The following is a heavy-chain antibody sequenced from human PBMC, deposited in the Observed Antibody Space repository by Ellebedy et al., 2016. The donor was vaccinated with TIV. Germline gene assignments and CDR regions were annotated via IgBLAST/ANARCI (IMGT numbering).Heavy chain of an antibody. CDR3: ARVVGTVAGTEVAY. CDR1: GFNFSSYA. V-gene: IGHV3-30*04. Sequence: PGGSLRLSCAASGFNFSSYAMHWVRQAPGKGLEWVAVISYDGEIKYYADSVKGRVTISRDNSKNTLYLQVNSLRAEDTAVYYCARVVGTVAGTEVAYWGQGTLVTVSS. D-gene: IGHD6-19*01. J-gene: IGHJ4*02. CDR2: ISYDGEIK.